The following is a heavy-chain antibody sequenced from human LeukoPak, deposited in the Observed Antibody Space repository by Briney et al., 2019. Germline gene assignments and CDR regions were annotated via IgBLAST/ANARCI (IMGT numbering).Heavy chain of an antibody. V-gene: IGHV1-2*02. Sequence: ASVKVSCKASGYTFTGYYMHWVRQAPGQGLEWMGWINPNSGGTNYAQKLQGRVTMTTDTSTSTAYMELRSLRSDDTAVYYCARAPHYYDSSGYYSASYFDYWGQGTLVTVSS. J-gene: IGHJ4*02. D-gene: IGHD3-22*01. CDR2: INPNSGGT. CDR3: ARAPHYYDSSGYYSASYFDY. CDR1: GYTFTGYY.